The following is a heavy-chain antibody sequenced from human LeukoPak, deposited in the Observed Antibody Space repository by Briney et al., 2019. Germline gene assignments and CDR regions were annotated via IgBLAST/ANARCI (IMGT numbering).Heavy chain of an antibody. V-gene: IGHV3-53*04. Sequence: PGGSLRLSCAASGVSVSSDYMTWVRLGPGKGLEWVSLIHNDGTTYYADSVKGRFTISRHNSENTVYLQMNSLRGEDTAVYYCARAQDALDIWGQGALVTVAS. CDR2: IHNDGTT. CDR3: ARAQDALDI. J-gene: IGHJ3*02. CDR1: GVSVSSDY.